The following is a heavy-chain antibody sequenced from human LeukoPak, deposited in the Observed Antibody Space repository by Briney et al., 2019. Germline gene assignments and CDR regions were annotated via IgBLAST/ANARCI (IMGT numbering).Heavy chain of an antibody. J-gene: IGHJ4*02. V-gene: IGHV4-59*08. CDR3: ARRSEQQLVDDY. D-gene: IGHD6-13*01. Sequence: SETLSLTCTVSGGSISSYYWSWIRQPPGKGLEWIGYIYYSGSTNYNPSLKSRVTISVDTSKNQFSLKLSSVTAADTAVYYCARRSEQQLVDDYWGQGTLVTVSS. CDR2: IYYSGST. CDR1: GGSISSYY.